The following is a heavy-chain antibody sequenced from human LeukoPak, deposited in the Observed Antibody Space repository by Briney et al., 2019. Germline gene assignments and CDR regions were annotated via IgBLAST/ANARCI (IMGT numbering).Heavy chain of an antibody. V-gene: IGHV3-48*02. J-gene: IGHJ4*02. CDR1: GLIFSRYS. CDR2: ISSSSSTI. D-gene: IGHD4-23*01. Sequence: GGSLRLSCAASGLIFSRYSMNWVRQAPGKGLEWVSYISSSSSTIYYADSVKGRFTISRDNAKNSLYLQMNSLRDEDTAVYYCAREDYGGNPFDYWGQGTLVTVSS. CDR3: AREDYGGNPFDY.